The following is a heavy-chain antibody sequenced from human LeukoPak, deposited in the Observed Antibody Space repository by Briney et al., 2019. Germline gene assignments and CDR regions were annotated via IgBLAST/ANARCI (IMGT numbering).Heavy chain of an antibody. CDR3: ARDMTYYYGMDV. D-gene: IGHD3-16*01. Sequence: GRSLRLSCAASGFTFSNYAMSWVRQAPGRGLEWVSTLSGTGGSTYYADSVKGRFTISRDNSKNTLYLQMNSLRAEDTAVYYCARDMTYYYGMDVWGQGTTVTVSS. J-gene: IGHJ6*02. V-gene: IGHV3-23*01. CDR2: LSGTGGST. CDR1: GFTFSNYA.